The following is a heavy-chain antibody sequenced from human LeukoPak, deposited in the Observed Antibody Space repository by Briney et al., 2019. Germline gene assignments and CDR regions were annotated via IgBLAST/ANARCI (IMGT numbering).Heavy chain of an antibody. CDR1: GLRFSEYP. D-gene: IGHD2-21*02. J-gene: IGHJ3*02. Sequence: GGSLRLSCVASGLRFSEYPMNWVRQAPGKGLEWVSHIRATSDTLTYADSVKGRFTVSRDNAKNSLYLQMNSLRDGDSAVYYCVRDHDFAFDIWGQGTMVTVSS. CDR3: VRDHDFAFDI. V-gene: IGHV3-48*02. CDR2: IRATSDTL.